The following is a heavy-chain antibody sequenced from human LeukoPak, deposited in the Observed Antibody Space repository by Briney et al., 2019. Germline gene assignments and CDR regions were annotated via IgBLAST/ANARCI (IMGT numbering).Heavy chain of an antibody. V-gene: IGHV1-18*01. J-gene: IGHJ4*02. CDR2: ISAYNGKT. Sequence: RASVKVSCKASGYTFTSYGISWARQAPGQGLEWMGWISAYNGKTNYAQEFQGRVTMTTDTSTSTVYMELRSLRSDDTAVYYCARKAHYYDSSGYIGYWGQGTLVTVSS. D-gene: IGHD3-22*01. CDR1: GYTFTSYG. CDR3: ARKAHYYDSSGYIGY.